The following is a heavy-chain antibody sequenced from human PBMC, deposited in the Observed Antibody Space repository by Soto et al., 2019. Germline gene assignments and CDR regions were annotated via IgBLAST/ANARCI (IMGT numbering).Heavy chain of an antibody. Sequence: QISLKESGPALVKSTPTLTLTFSFSGFSRTTTGLCVGWIRQPPGKAREWLALIYWDDDERSNTSLKNRLTTSQDTAKNQVVLTITTVEPVDTATYYSARSISARPLDSWGQGTLVTVSS. CDR1: GFSRTTTGLC. V-gene: IGHV2-5*02. CDR2: IYWDDDE. D-gene: IGHD6-6*01. J-gene: IGHJ4*02. CDR3: ARSISARPLDS.